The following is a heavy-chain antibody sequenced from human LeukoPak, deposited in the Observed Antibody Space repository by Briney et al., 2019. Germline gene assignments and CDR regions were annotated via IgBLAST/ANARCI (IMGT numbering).Heavy chain of an antibody. CDR3: ARHGRDGYNY. J-gene: IGHJ4*02. D-gene: IGHD5-24*01. Sequence: SETLSLTCTVSGGSISSYYWSWIRQPPGKGLEWIGYIYTSGSTNYNPSLKSRVTISVDTSKNQFSLKPSSVTAADTAVYYCARHGRDGYNYWGQGTLVTVSS. V-gene: IGHV4-4*09. CDR2: IYTSGST. CDR1: GGSISSYY.